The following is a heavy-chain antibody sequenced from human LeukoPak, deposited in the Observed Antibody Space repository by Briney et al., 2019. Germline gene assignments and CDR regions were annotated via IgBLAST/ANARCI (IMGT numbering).Heavy chain of an antibody. J-gene: IGHJ5*02. CDR2: IYYSGST. Sequence: PSETLSLTCTVSGGSISSSSYYWGWIRQPPGKGLEWIGSIYYSGSTYYNPSLESRVTISVDTSKNQFSLKLSSVTAADTAVYYCARDHRTHHHFDPWGQGTLVTVSS. D-gene: IGHD1-14*01. CDR3: ARDHRTHHHFDP. V-gene: IGHV4-39*07. CDR1: GGSISSSSYY.